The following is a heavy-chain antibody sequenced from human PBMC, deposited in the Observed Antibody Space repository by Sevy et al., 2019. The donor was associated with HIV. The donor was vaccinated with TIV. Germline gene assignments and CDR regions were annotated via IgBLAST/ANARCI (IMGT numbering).Heavy chain of an antibody. CDR2: IDRDGNIS. V-gene: IGHV3-74*01. J-gene: IGHJ4*02. CDR1: GFTFSNYW. Sequence: GGSLRLSCAGSGFTFSNYWMHWVRQVPGKGLVWVSRIDRDGNISNYVDSVMGRFTISRDNAKNTLYLQMNNLRVEDTAVYYCARNFWSVGDFWGQGNLVTVSS. CDR3: ARNFWSVGDF. D-gene: IGHD3-3*01.